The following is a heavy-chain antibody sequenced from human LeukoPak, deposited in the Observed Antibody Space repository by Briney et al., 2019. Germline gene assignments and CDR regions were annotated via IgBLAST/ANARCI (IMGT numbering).Heavy chain of an antibody. CDR2: IWSDGSNK. Sequence: GRSLRLSCAASGFTFSNYGMHWVRQAPGKGLEGVTIIWSDGSNKYYADSVKGRFTISRDNSKNTLYLQMNSLRADDTAVYYCARGSGEYSSRMDVWGQGTTFTVSS. D-gene: IGHD3-10*01. CDR3: ARGSGEYSSRMDV. V-gene: IGHV3-33*01. J-gene: IGHJ6*02. CDR1: GFTFSNYG.